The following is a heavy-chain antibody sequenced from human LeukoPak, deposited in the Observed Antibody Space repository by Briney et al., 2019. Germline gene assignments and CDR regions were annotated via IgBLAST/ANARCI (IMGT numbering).Heavy chain of an antibody. CDR2: IYYSGST. Sequence: SETLSLTCTVSGGSISSYYWSWIRQPPGKGLEWIGYIYYSGSTYYNPSLKSRVTISVDTSKNQFSLKLSSVTAADTAVYYCARGALPPPRTDGPFDYWGQGTLVTVSS. CDR3: ARGALPPPRTDGPFDY. J-gene: IGHJ4*02. V-gene: IGHV4-59*12. D-gene: IGHD1-1*01. CDR1: GGSISSYY.